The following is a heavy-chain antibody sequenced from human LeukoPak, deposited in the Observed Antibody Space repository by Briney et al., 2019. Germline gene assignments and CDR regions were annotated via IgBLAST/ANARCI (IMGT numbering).Heavy chain of an antibody. J-gene: IGHJ4*02. Sequence: SETLSLTCAVSGYSISSGYYWGWIRQPPGKGLEWIGSIYHSGSTYYNPSLKSRVTISVDTSKNQFSLKLSSVTAADTAVYYCASIWEQLASHWGQGTLVTVSP. CDR1: GYSISSGYY. D-gene: IGHD6-13*01. V-gene: IGHV4-38-2*01. CDR2: IYHSGST. CDR3: ASIWEQLASH.